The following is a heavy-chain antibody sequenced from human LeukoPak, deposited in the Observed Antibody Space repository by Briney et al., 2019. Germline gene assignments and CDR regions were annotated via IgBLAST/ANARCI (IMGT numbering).Heavy chain of an antibody. CDR1: GFSVSSNS. CDR2: LSAVGST. D-gene: IGHD3-16*01. V-gene: IGHV3-66*01. CDR3: ARETGGWDAFDI. J-gene: IGHJ3*02. Sequence: GGSLRLSCAASGFSVSSNSMNCVRQAPRTGLEWVSVLSAVGSTYYADSVKGRFTISRDNSKNTVYLQMNSLTADDTAIYYCARETGGWDAFDIWGQGTMVAVSS.